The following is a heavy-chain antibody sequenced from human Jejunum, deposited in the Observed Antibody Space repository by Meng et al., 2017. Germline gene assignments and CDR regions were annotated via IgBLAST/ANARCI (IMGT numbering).Heavy chain of an antibody. CDR2: ISYGATNA. Sequence: GGSLRLSCAASGFTFSNYAMHWVRQAPGKGLEWVATISYGATNAYYADSVKGRFTISRDDSKNMLYVQVNSLRIEDTAVYFCARDQVPFCSGGACYVPDYWGQGTLVTGYS. CDR1: GFTFSNYA. J-gene: IGHJ4*02. V-gene: IGHV3-30*04. CDR3: ARDQVPFCSGGACYVPDY. D-gene: IGHD2-15*01.